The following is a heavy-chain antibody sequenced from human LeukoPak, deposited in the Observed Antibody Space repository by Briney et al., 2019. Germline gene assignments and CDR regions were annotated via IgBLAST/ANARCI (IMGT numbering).Heavy chain of an antibody. Sequence: PGRSLRLSCAASGFTFDDYAMHWVRQAPGKGLEWVSGISWNSGSIGYADSVKGRFTISRDNAKNSLYLQMNSLRAEDTAVYYCARIAVAGYDYWGQGTPVIVSS. D-gene: IGHD6-19*01. CDR1: GFTFDDYA. CDR2: ISWNSGSI. J-gene: IGHJ4*02. V-gene: IGHV3-9*01. CDR3: ARIAVAGYDY.